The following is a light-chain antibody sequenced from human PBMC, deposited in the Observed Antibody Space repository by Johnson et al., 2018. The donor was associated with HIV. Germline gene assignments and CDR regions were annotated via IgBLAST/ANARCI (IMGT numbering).Light chain of an antibody. CDR1: SSNIGNNY. CDR2: KNN. CDR3: ATWDTSLSAGGV. J-gene: IGLJ1*01. V-gene: IGLV1-51*02. Sequence: QSVLTQPPSVSAAPGQKVTISCSGSSSNIGNNYVSWYRQLPGTAPKLLIYKNNERPSGIPDRFSGSKSGTSATLGITGLQTGDEADYYCATWDTSLSAGGVFGTGTKVTVL.